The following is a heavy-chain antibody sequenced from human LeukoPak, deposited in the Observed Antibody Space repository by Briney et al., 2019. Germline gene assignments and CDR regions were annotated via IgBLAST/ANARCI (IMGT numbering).Heavy chain of an antibody. Sequence: PGGSLRPPCAASGVTVSRYWMSWVRQAPGKGLEWVAMMTQDGGGKYYVDSVKGRFTISGDNAKNSLYLQMNSLRAEDTAVYYCARGGGDSWGQGTLVTVSS. CDR1: GVTVSRYW. J-gene: IGHJ4*02. V-gene: IGHV3-7*01. D-gene: IGHD3-10*01. CDR3: ARGGGDS. CDR2: MTQDGGGK.